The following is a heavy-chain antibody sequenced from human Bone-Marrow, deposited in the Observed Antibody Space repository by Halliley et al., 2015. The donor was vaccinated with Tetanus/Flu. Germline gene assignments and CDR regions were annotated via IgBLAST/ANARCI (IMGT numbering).Heavy chain of an antibody. J-gene: IGHJ6*02. V-gene: IGHV3-7*01. Sequence: TASGFTFKTYWMTWVRQAPGKGLEWVANINQAGSEKNYLDSVRGRFTISRDNAKNSLFLQMNSLRAEDTAVYYCWGSGMDVWGQGTTVTVSS. CDR2: INQAGSEK. D-gene: IGHD3-16*01. CDR1: GFTFKTYW. CDR3: WGSGMDV.